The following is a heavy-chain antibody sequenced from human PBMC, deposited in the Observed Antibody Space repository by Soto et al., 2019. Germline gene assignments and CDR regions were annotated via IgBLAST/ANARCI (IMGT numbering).Heavy chain of an antibody. CDR1: GGSFSGYY. Sequence: SETLSLTCAVYGGSFSGYYWSWIRQPPGKGLEWIGEINHSGSTNYNPSLKSRVTISVDTSKNQFSLKLSSVTAADTAVYYCATTVTTSGWFDPWGQGTLVTVSS. D-gene: IGHD4-17*01. J-gene: IGHJ5*02. CDR2: INHSGST. CDR3: ATTVTTSGWFDP. V-gene: IGHV4-34*01.